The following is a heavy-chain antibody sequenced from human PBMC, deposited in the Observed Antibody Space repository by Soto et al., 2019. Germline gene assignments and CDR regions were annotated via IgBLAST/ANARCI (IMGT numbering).Heavy chain of an antibody. CDR2: ISLYSDGT. Sequence: ASVKVSCKTSGYTFSNYGITWVRQAPGQPLEWLGWISLYSDGTNYAQKFQGRVSMTTDTSTTTAYMELRSLRSDDTAVYYCAGVVPGAEDWFGPWGQGTLVPVSS. J-gene: IGHJ5*02. V-gene: IGHV1-18*01. D-gene: IGHD2-2*01. CDR1: GYTFSNYG. CDR3: AGVVPGAEDWFGP.